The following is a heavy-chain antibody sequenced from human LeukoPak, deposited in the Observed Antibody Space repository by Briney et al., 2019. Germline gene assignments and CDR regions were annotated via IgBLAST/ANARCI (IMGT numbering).Heavy chain of an antibody. V-gene: IGHV3-53*01. J-gene: IGHJ4*02. CDR2: IYSGGDT. CDR3: ARWYCSSTSCYYDY. CDR1: GFTVSSNY. D-gene: IGHD2-2*01. Sequence: GGSLRLSCAASGFTVSSNYMSWVRQAPGKGLEWVSVIYSGGDTYYADSVRGRFTISRDNSKNTLFLQMNSLRAEDTAVYYCARWYCSSTSCYYDYWGQGTLVTVSS.